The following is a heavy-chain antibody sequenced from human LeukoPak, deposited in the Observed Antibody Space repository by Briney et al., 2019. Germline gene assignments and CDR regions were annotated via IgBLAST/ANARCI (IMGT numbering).Heavy chain of an antibody. Sequence: SETLSLTCAVYGGSFSGYYWSWIRQPPGKGLEWIGYIYYSGSTNYNPSLKSRVTISVDTSKNQFSLKLSSVTAADTAVYYCARDPAVAGTTYFDYWGQGTLVTVSS. D-gene: IGHD6-19*01. CDR2: IYYSGST. CDR1: GGSFSGYY. CDR3: ARDPAVAGTTYFDY. J-gene: IGHJ4*02. V-gene: IGHV4-59*01.